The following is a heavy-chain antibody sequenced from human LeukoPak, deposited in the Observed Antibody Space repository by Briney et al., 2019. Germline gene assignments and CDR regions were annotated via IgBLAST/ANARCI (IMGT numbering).Heavy chain of an antibody. CDR3: ARADWQVPSSSSSFDY. Sequence: GGSLRLSCAASGFTFSSYAMHWVRQAPGKGLEWVAVISYDGSNKYYADSVKGRFTISRDNSKNTLYLQMNSLGAEDTAVYNCARADWQVPSSSSSFDYWGQGTLVTVSS. CDR2: ISYDGSNK. CDR1: GFTFSSYA. D-gene: IGHD6-6*01. V-gene: IGHV3-30*04. J-gene: IGHJ4*02.